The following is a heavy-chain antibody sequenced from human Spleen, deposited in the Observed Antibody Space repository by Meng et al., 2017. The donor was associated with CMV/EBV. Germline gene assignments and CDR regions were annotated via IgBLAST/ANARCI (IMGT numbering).Heavy chain of an antibody. CDR1: GGTFSNYA. CDR2: IIPILGIA. V-gene: IGHV1-69*10. CDR3: ARDRGSGYFDY. J-gene: IGHJ4*02. Sequence: SVKVSCKASGGTFSNYAISWVRQAPGQGLEWMGGIIPILGIANYAQKFQGRVTITTDESTSTAYMELSSLRSEDTAVYYCARDRGSGYFDYWGQGTLVTVSS.